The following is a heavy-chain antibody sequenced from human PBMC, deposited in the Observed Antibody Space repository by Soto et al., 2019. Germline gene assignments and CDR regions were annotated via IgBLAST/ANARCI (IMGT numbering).Heavy chain of an antibody. CDR2: INAGNGNT. V-gene: IGHV1-3*01. CDR1: GYIFTSYV. CDR3: VRGNNYFDP. J-gene: IGHJ5*02. Sequence: GASVKVSCKASGYIFTSYVIHWVRQAPGQRLEWMGWINAGNGNTKYSQKFQGRVTITSDTSASTAYMELSSLRSEDTAVYYCVRGNNYFDPWGQGSLVTVSS.